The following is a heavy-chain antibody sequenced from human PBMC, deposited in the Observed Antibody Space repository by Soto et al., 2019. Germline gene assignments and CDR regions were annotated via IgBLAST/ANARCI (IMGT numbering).Heavy chain of an antibody. J-gene: IGHJ5*02. Sequence: SETLSLTCTVSGGSISSYYWIWIRQPPGKGLEWIGYIYYSGSTNYNPSLKSRVTISVDTSKNQFSLKLSSVTAADTAVYYCARQSGDYDINWFDPWGQGTLPTVPS. CDR2: IYYSGST. CDR1: GGSISSYY. D-gene: IGHD4-17*01. V-gene: IGHV4-59*01. CDR3: ARQSGDYDINWFDP.